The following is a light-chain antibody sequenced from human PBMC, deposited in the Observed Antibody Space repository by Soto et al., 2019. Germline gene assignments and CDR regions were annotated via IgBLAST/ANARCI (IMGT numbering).Light chain of an antibody. CDR2: DAS. V-gene: IGKV3-11*01. CDR1: QSVSSY. CDR3: QQRSNWPPT. Sequence: IVLTQSPSTLALSPGERATLSCRASQSVSSYLAWYQQKPGQAPRLLIYDASNRATGIPARFSGSGSGTDFTLTISSLEPEDFEVYYCQQRSNWPPTFGQGTKVDIK. J-gene: IGKJ1*01.